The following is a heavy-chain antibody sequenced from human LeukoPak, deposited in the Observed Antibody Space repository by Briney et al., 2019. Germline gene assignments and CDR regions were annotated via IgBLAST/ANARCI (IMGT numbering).Heavy chain of an antibody. CDR2: IYTSGST. D-gene: IGHD3-10*01. J-gene: IGHJ3*02. Sequence: SETLSLTCTVSGGSISSGSYYWSWIRQPAGKGLEWIGRIYTSGSTNYNPSLKSRVAMSVDTSKNQFSLKLSSVTAADTAVYYCARGRSRGMWTVTPYAFDIWGQGTMVTVSS. CDR1: GGSISSGSYY. CDR3: ARGRSRGMWTVTPYAFDI. V-gene: IGHV4-61*02.